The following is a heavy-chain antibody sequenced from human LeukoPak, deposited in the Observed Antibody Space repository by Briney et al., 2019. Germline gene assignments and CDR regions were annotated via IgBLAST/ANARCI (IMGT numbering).Heavy chain of an antibody. CDR1: GVSISSYY. V-gene: IGHV4-39*01. CDR3: ARRTGGASFDY. J-gene: IGHJ4*02. D-gene: IGHD1-1*01. CDR2: IYYSGST. Sequence: SETLSLTCTVSGVSISSYYWGWLRQPPGKGLEWIGSIYYSGSTYYNPSLKSRVTISVDTSKNQFSLKLSSVTAADTAVYYCARRTGGASFDYWGQGTLVTVSS.